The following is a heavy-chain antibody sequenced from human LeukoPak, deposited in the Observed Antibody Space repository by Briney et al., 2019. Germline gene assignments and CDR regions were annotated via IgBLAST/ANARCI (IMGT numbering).Heavy chain of an antibody. V-gene: IGHV4-4*09. CDR1: GGSISDYY. J-gene: IGHJ5*02. CDR2: ISTSGTT. Sequence: SETLSLTCTVSGGSISDYYWSWIRQPPGKGLEWIGYISTSGTTKFHPSLKSRVTISLDTSKNQFSLKLSSVTAADTAVYYCARLDSSGYLASWGQGTLVTVSS. D-gene: IGHD3-22*01. CDR3: ARLDSSGYLAS.